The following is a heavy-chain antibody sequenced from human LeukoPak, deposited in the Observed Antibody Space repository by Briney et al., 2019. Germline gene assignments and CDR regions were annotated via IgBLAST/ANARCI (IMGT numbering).Heavy chain of an antibody. J-gene: IGHJ4*02. Sequence: PSQTLSLTCTVSGGSISSGDYFWSWIRQSPGKGQEWIGYMHHSGNSYYNPSLKSRVTMSVDTSKNRFSLNLSSVTAADTAVYYCARDHGSYPYYFVYWGQGTLVTVSS. V-gene: IGHV4-30-4*01. CDR3: ARDHGSYPYYFVY. D-gene: IGHD3-10*01. CDR1: GGSISSGDYF. CDR2: MHHSGNS.